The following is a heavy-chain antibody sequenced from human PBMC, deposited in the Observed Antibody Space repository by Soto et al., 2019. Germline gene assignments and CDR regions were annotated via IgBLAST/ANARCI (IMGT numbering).Heavy chain of an antibody. Sequence: ASVKVSCKASGYTFSNYHMHGVRQAPGQGFEWMGMINPNGGGTSHAQKFQGRVTMTRDTSKSTVQMELSSLTSEDTAVYYCARDNMHSYSPPEGYFYYGMDVWGQGTTVTVSS. V-gene: IGHV1-46*01. CDR2: INPNGGGT. CDR1: GYTFSNYH. CDR3: ARDNMHSYSPPEGYFYYGMDV. D-gene: IGHD1-26*01. J-gene: IGHJ6*02.